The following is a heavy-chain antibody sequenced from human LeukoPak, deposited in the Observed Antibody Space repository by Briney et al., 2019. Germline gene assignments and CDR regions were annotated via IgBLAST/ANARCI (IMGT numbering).Heavy chain of an antibody. D-gene: IGHD3-22*01. CDR2: ISGSGGST. Sequence: GGSLRLSCAASGFTFSSYAMSWVRQAPGKGLEWVSAISGSGGSTYYADSVKGRFTISRDNAKNSLYLQMNSLRAEDTAVYYCARVGIAYYYDSSGYYTNFWGQGTLVTVSS. CDR1: GFTFSSYA. V-gene: IGHV3-23*01. J-gene: IGHJ4*02. CDR3: ARVGIAYYYDSSGYYTNF.